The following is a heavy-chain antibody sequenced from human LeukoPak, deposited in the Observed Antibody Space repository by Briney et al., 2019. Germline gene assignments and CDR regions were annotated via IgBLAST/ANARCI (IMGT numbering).Heavy chain of an antibody. D-gene: IGHD1-26*01. CDR1: GYTFSNFG. CDR3: ARDGTSADDY. V-gene: IGHV1-18*01. CDR2: ISGNNDNP. Sequence: ASVRVSCKTSGYTFSNFGINWVRQAPGQGLEWMGWISGNNDNPNYGQKFQGRFTVTTDSSTSTAYMELRNRTFDDTAVYYCARDGTSADDYWGQGTLVTVSS. J-gene: IGHJ4*02.